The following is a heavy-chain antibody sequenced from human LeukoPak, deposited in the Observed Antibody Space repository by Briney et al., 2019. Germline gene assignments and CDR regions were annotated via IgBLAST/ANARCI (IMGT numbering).Heavy chain of an antibody. CDR2: IYYSGST. Sequence: SETLSLTCAVYGGSFSGYYWSWIRQPPGKGLEWIGYIYYSGSTNYNPSLKSRVTISVDTSKNQFSLKLSSVTAADTAVYYCAGGGDEGAFDIWGQGTMVTVSS. J-gene: IGHJ3*02. CDR3: AGGGDEGAFDI. D-gene: IGHD2-21*02. V-gene: IGHV4-59*01. CDR1: GGSFSGYY.